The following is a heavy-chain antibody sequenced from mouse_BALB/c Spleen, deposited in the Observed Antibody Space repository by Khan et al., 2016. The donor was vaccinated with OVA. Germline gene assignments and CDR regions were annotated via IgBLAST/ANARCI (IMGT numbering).Heavy chain of an antibody. V-gene: IGHV3-8*02. D-gene: IGHD2-14*01. CDR1: GDSITSGY. Sequence: EVQLQESGPSLVKPSQTLSLTCSVTGDSITSGYWSWIRKFPGNKLEYMGYMIYTGYTYYNPSLKSRISITRNTSKNQHYLQLNSVTTEDTATYYCARSNYRYALAYWGQGTLVTVSA. CDR3: ARSNYRYALAY. CDR2: MIYTGYT. J-gene: IGHJ3*01.